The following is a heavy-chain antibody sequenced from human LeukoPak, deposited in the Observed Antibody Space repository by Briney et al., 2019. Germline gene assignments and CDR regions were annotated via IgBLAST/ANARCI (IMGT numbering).Heavy chain of an antibody. CDR1: GFTFSSYA. CDR2: ISYDGSNK. Sequence: QTGGSLRLSCAASGFTFSSYAMHWVRQAPGKGLEWVAVISYDGSNKYYADSVKGRFTISRDNSKNTLYLQMNSLRAEDTAVYYCARGGGYFEFAYFDYWGQGTLVTVSS. CDR3: ARGGGYFEFAYFDY. D-gene: IGHD3-22*01. J-gene: IGHJ4*02. V-gene: IGHV3-30-3*01.